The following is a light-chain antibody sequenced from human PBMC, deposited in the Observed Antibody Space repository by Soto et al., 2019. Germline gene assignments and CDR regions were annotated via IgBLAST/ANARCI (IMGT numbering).Light chain of an antibody. CDR1: QSVSTF. J-gene: IGKJ5*01. V-gene: IGKV3-11*01. Sequence: EIVLTQSPATLSLSPGDRAILSCRASQSVSTFLAWFQQKPGQPPRLLIYNASNRTTGIPARFSGSGSGTDFPLTISSLEPEDFAVYYCQQRSNWPPITFGQGTRLEIK. CDR3: QQRSNWPPIT. CDR2: NAS.